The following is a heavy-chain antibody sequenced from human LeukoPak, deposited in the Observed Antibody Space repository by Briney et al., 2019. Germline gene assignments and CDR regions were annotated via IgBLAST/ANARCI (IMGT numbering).Heavy chain of an antibody. CDR2: INPNSGAT. V-gene: IGHV1-2*02. Sequence: GASVKVSCKTSGYSFTAYYIHWVRQAPGQGLELMGWINPNSGATNYAQKFQGRVTMTRDTSISTVYMDLNRLTSGDTAVYYCARVPGSFDYWGQGTLVTVSS. CDR1: GYSFTAYY. J-gene: IGHJ4*02. CDR3: ARVPGSFDY. D-gene: IGHD3-10*01.